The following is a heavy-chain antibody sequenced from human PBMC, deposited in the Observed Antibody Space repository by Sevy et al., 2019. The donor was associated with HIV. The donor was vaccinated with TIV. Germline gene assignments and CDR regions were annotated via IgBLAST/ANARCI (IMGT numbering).Heavy chain of an antibody. CDR3: ARARQYYYGSGSYYLGDY. Sequence: GGSLRLSCAASGFTFSSYSMNWVRQAPGKGLEWVSYISSSSSTIYYADSVKGRFTISRENAKNSLYLQMNSLRDEDTAVYYCARARQYYYGSGSYYLGDYWGQGTLATVSS. J-gene: IGHJ4*02. CDR2: ISSSSSTI. CDR1: GFTFSSYS. V-gene: IGHV3-48*02. D-gene: IGHD3-10*01.